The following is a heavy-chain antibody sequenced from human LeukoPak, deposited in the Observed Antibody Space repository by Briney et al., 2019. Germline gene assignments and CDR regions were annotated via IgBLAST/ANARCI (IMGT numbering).Heavy chain of an antibody. D-gene: IGHD2-2*01. CDR3: VRAGHLVVPAAAYYYYYGMDV. CDR1: GGTFSSYA. V-gene: IGHV1-69*06. Sequence: GASVKVSCKASGGTFSSYAISWVRQAPGQGLEWMGGIIPIFGTANYAQKFQGRVTITADKSTSTAYMELSSLRSEDTAVYYCVRAGHLVVPAAAYYYYYGMDVWGKGTTVTVSS. CDR2: IIPIFGTA. J-gene: IGHJ6*04.